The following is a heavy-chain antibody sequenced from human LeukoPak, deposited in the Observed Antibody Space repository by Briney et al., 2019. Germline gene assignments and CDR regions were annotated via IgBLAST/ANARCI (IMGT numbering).Heavy chain of an antibody. Sequence: PGGSLRLSCAASGITFTSYAMTWVRQAPGKGLEWVSSIAGSGDSSFYADSVRGRFVISRDNSKNTLYLQMNSLRAEDTAVYYCAKEFSISGAAAGTGYYFDYWGQGTLVTVSS. CDR3: AKEFSISGAAAGTGYYFDY. V-gene: IGHV3-23*01. D-gene: IGHD6-13*01. CDR1: GITFTSYA. J-gene: IGHJ4*02. CDR2: IAGSGDSS.